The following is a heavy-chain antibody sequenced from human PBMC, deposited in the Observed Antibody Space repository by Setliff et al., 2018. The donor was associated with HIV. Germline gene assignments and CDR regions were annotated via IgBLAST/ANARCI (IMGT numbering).Heavy chain of an antibody. D-gene: IGHD1-26*01. J-gene: IGHJ2*01. CDR2: ISGTTNTI. CDR1: GVSISNSNW. CDR3: ARDEAIEGALTYFDL. Sequence: ETLSLTCAVSGVSISNSNWWSWVRQPPGKGLEWISYISGTTNTIYYVDSVKGRFTISRDNAKNSLYLQLNSLRAEDTAVYYCARDEAIEGALTYFDLWGRGTLVTVSS. V-gene: IGHV3-48*04.